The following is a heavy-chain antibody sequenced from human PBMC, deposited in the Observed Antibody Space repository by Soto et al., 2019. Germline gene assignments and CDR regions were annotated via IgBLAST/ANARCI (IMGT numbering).Heavy chain of an antibody. CDR2: ISTSGSTI. CDR1: GFTFSSYE. J-gene: IGHJ4*02. D-gene: IGHD5-18*01. Sequence: GSLRLSCAASGFTFSSYEMNWVRQAPGKGLEWVSYISTSGSTIYYADSVKGRFTISRDNAKNSLYLQMYTLRAEDTAVYYCVRGEKWIQLSYYFDYWGQGTPVTVSS. CDR3: VRGEKWIQLSYYFDY. V-gene: IGHV3-48*03.